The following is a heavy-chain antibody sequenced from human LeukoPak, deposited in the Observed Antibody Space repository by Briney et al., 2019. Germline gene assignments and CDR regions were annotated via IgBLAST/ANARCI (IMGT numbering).Heavy chain of an antibody. CDR2: INSDGSST. Sequence: GRSLRLSCEASGFTLSRYWMHWVRQAPGKGLVWVSRINSDGSSTTYADSVEGRFTVSRDDAKNTLHLQMNSLRAEDTAVYYCGRAVTNAFDIWGQGTMVTVSS. CDR3: GRAVTNAFDI. J-gene: IGHJ3*02. CDR1: GFTLSRYW. D-gene: IGHD4-17*01. V-gene: IGHV3-74*01.